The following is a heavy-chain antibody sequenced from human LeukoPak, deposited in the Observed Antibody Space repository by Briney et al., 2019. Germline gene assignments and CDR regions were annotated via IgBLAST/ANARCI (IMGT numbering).Heavy chain of an antibody. J-gene: IGHJ6*02. CDR3: ARALGYGPAYYYYGMDV. V-gene: IGHV3-13*01. CDR1: GFTFSSYD. CDR2: IGTAGDT. D-gene: IGHD5-18*01. Sequence: PGGSLRLSCAASGFTFSSYDMHWVRQATGKGLEWVSAIGTAGDTYYPGSVKGRFTISRENAKNSLYLQMNSLRAGDTAVYYCARALGYGPAYYYYGMDVWGQGTTVTVSS.